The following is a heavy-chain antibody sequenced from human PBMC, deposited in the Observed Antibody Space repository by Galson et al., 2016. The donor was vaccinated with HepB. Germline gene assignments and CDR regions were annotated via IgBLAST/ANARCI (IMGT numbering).Heavy chain of an antibody. J-gene: IGHJ4*02. V-gene: IGHV3-23*01. CDR1: GFTFSSYA. Sequence: SLRLSCAASGFTFSSYAMSWVRQAPGKGLEWVSFISASGGYIRYADSVKGRFTLSRDTSKNTLFLQMNSLRPEDTAVYFCAKDTACTSTSCPGFFDYWGQGTLVTVSS. CDR2: ISASGGYI. D-gene: IGHD2-2*01. CDR3: AKDTACTSTSCPGFFDY.